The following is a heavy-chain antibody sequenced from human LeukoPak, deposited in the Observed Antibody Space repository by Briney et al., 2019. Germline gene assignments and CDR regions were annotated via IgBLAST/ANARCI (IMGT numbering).Heavy chain of an antibody. D-gene: IGHD4-23*01. V-gene: IGHV3-7*01. J-gene: IGHJ4*02. CDR3: ARFDYGGNDY. CDR1: GFTFSSYW. Sequence: GGSLRLSCAASGFTFSSYWVSWVRQAPGKGLEWVANIKQDGSEKYYVDSVKGRFTISRDNAKNSLYLQMNSLRAEDTAVYYCARFDYGGNDYWGQGTLVTVSS. CDR2: IKQDGSEK.